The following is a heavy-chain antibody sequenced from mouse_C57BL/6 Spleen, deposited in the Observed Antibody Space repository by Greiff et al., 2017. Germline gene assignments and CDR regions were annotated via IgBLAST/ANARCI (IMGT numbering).Heavy chain of an antibody. V-gene: IGHV1-9*01. CDR1: GYTFTGYW. CDR3: PRHDYGTWFAY. J-gene: IGHJ3*01. Sequence: VQLQQSGAELMKPGASVKLSCKATGYTFTGYWIEWVKQRPGHGLEWIGEILPGSGSTNYTEKFKGKATFTADTSTNTAYMQRSSLTTEDSAIYYCPRHDYGTWFAYWGQGTMVTVSA. D-gene: IGHD2-4*01. CDR2: ILPGSGST.